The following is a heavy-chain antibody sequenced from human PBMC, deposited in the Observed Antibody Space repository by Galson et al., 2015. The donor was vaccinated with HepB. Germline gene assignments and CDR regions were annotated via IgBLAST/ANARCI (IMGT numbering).Heavy chain of an antibody. J-gene: IGHJ1*01. D-gene: IGHD3-22*01. CDR3: ARDSMVDDGSLMGYFLEYFQN. V-gene: IGHV3-23*01. CDR2: IGGRGDVT. Sequence: SLRLSCAASGFIFSNYAMSWVRQVPDKGLEWVAAIGGRGDVTWYSHSVKGRFTISRDNSKGTVDLHMKTLRAEDTALYYCARDSMVDDGSLMGYFLEYFQNWGQGTLVTVSS. CDR1: GFIFSNYA.